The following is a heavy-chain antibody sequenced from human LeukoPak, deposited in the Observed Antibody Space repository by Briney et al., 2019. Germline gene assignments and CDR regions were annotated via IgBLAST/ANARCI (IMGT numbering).Heavy chain of an antibody. CDR2: IYYSGST. Sequence: SETLSLTCTVSGGSISSSSYYWGWIRQPPGKGLEWIGSIYYSGSTYYNPSLKSRVTISVDTSKNQFSLKLSSVTAADTAVYYCARDSGDSSGYYPPTYNWFDPWGQGTLVTVSS. CDR3: ARDSGDSSGYYPPTYNWFDP. J-gene: IGHJ5*02. CDR1: GGSISSSSYY. D-gene: IGHD3-22*01. V-gene: IGHV4-39*07.